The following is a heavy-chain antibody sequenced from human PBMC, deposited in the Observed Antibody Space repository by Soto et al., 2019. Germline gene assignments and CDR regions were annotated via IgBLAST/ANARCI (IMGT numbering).Heavy chain of an antibody. CDR1: GGSFSGYY. J-gene: IGHJ4*02. CDR3: ARVSSCSSTSCYSYIDY. Sequence: SETLSLTCAVYGGSFSGYYWSWIRQPPGKGLEWIGEINHSGSTNYNPSLKSRVTISVDTSKNQFSLKLSSVTAADTAVYYCARVSSCSSTSCYSYIDYWGQGTLVTVSS. D-gene: IGHD2-2*01. CDR2: INHSGST. V-gene: IGHV4-34*01.